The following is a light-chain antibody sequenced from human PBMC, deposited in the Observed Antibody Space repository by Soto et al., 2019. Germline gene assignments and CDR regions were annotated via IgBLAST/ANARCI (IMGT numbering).Light chain of an antibody. CDR2: GVT. V-gene: IGLV2-14*03. CDR1: SSDIGAHDD. CDR3: CSYTSDLTPYV. Sequence: QSALTQPASVSGSPGQSITISCTGTSSDIGAHDDVSWYQQHPGKVPKLLIYGVTDRPSGISNRFSGSKSGNVASLTISGLQAEDEADYYCCSYTSDLTPYVFXTGTNVTVL. J-gene: IGLJ1*01.